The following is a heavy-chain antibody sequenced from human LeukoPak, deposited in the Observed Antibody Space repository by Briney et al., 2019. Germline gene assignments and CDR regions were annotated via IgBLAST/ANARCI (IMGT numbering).Heavy chain of an antibody. CDR1: GGSISSYY. CDR3: ARVAKGSGSYYFFDY. V-gene: IGHV4-59*01. CDR2: IYYSGST. J-gene: IGHJ4*02. D-gene: IGHD3-10*01. Sequence: KSSETLSLTCTVSGGSISSYYWSWIRQPPGKGLEWIGYIYYSGSTNYNPSLKSRVTISVDTSKNQFSLKLSSVTAADTAVYYCARVAKGSGSYYFFDYWGQGTLVTVSS.